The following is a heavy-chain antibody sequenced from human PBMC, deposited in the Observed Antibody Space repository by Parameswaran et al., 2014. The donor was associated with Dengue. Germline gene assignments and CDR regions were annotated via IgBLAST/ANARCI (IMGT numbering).Heavy chain of an antibody. J-gene: IGHJ4*02. Sequence: KWIRQPPGKGLEWVSYISSSSSTIYYADSVKGRFTISRDNAKNSLYLQMNSLRDEDTAVYYCARDMGAYSYGNVDYWGQGTLVTVSS. V-gene: IGHV3-48*02. CDR3: ARDMGAYSYGNVDY. D-gene: IGHD5-18*01. CDR2: ISSSSSTI.